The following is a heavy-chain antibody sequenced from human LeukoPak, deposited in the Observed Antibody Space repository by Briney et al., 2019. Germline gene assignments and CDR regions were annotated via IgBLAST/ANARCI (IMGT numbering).Heavy chain of an antibody. Sequence: PGGSLRLSCSASGFTFSSYAIGWVRQAPGRVLEWDSAISGSGGSSSYADSVKGRFTISRDNSKNPLYLQMNSLGAQDTAVYDCAKARDKSCSSTSCTRGYFDYWGQGTLVTVSS. CDR2: ISGSGGSS. D-gene: IGHD2-2*01. CDR1: GFTFSSYA. V-gene: IGHV3-23*01. CDR3: AKARDKSCSSTSCTRGYFDY. J-gene: IGHJ4*02.